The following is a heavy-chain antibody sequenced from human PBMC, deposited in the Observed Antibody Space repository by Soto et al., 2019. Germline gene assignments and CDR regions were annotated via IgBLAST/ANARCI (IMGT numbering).Heavy chain of an antibody. Sequence: QVQLVESGGGVVQPGRSLRLSCAASGFSFSISPMHWVRQAPGKGPEWVALISYDGTNKFYADSVKGRFTISRDNSKSTLYLQVDSLRPEDAAVYYCARDPKTSGGQHWAFNYFDSWGPGTLVTVSS. CDR1: GFSFSISP. CDR3: ARDPKTSGGQHWAFNYFDS. D-gene: IGHD7-27*01. J-gene: IGHJ4*02. V-gene: IGHV3-30-3*01. CDR2: ISYDGTNK.